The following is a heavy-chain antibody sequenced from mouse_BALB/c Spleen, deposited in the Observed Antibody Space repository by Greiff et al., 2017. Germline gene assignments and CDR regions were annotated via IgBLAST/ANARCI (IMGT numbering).Heavy chain of an antibody. CDR3: ARGAYYGNYRFAY. CDR1: GYTFSSYW. Sequence: LVESGAELMKPGASVKISCKATGYTFSSYWIEWVKQRPGHGLEWIGEILPGSGSTNYNEKFKGKATFTADTSSNTAYMQLSSLTSEDSAVYYCARGAYYGNYRFAYWGQGTLVTVSA. J-gene: IGHJ3*01. D-gene: IGHD2-10*01. CDR2: ILPGSGST. V-gene: IGHV1-9*01.